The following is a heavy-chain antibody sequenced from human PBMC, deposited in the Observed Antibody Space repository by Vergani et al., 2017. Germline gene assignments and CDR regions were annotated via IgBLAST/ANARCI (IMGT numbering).Heavy chain of an antibody. CDR2: IWYDGSNK. V-gene: IGHV3-33*01. CDR3: ARDVAYDGLGGFAYDI. Sequence: QVQLVESGGGVVQPGRSLRLSCAASGFTFSSYGMHWVRQAPGKGLEWVAVIWYDGSNKYYADSVKGRFTISTNNSKNKLYLQLNSLRAEDTAVYYCARDVAYDGLGGFAYDIWGQGTMVTVSS. D-gene: IGHD3/OR15-3a*01. CDR1: GFTFSSYG. J-gene: IGHJ3*02.